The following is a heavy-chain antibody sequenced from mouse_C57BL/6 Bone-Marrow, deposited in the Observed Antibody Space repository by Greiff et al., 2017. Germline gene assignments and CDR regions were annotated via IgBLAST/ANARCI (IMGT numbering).Heavy chain of an antibody. Sequence: VQLQESGAELARPGASVKLSCKASGYTFTSYGISWVKQRTGQGLEWIGEIYPRSGNTYYNEKFKGKATLTADKSSSTAYMELSSLTSEDSAVYFCARHGNYWYFDVWGTGTTVTVSS. CDR1: GYTFTSYG. CDR3: ARHGNYWYFDV. D-gene: IGHD2-1*01. V-gene: IGHV1-81*01. CDR2: IYPRSGNT. J-gene: IGHJ1*03.